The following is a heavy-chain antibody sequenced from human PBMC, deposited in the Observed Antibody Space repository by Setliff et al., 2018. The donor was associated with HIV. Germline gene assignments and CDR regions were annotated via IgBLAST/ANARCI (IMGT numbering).Heavy chain of an antibody. CDR1: GFTFSHYG. D-gene: IGHD2-15*01. CDR2: IASGVSKT. CDR3: TRDPTPKEQWFFSGYYSDY. Sequence: GGSLRLSCVVSGFTFSHYGMHWVRQAPGKGLEWVTFIASGVSKTHIADSVKGRFTISRDNSKNMLYLQMNSLSADDTAVYYCTRDPTPKEQWFFSGYYSDYWGQGTLVTVSS. J-gene: IGHJ4*02. V-gene: IGHV3-30*02.